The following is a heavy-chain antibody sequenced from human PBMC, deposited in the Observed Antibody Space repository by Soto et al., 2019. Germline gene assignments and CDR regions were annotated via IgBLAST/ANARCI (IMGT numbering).Heavy chain of an antibody. D-gene: IGHD6-13*01. V-gene: IGHV3-30-3*01. CDR1: GFTFSTHA. J-gene: IGHJ4*02. CDR3: ARDQTGITTAGGGRIDH. CDR2: VSFDGSNK. Sequence: QVQLVESGGGVVQPGRSLRLSCAASGFTFSTHAMHWVRQAPGKGLECVAIVSFDGSNKYYADSVKGRFTISRDNSKHTLYLQMSGLTPEDTSVYYCARDQTGITTAGGGRIDHWGQGTLATVSS.